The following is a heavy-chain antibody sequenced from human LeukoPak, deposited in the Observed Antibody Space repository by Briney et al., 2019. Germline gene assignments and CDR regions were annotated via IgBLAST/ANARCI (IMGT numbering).Heavy chain of an antibody. J-gene: IGHJ6*04. D-gene: IGHD6-13*01. Sequence: QPGGSLRLSCAASGLTFSSYEMNWVRQAPGKGLEWVSYISSSGSTIYYADSVKGRFTISRDNAKNSLYLQMNSLRAEDTAVYYCARVGFSAAAGHMDVWGKGTTVTVSS. CDR1: GLTFSSYE. CDR2: ISSSGSTI. V-gene: IGHV3-48*03. CDR3: ARVGFSAAAGHMDV.